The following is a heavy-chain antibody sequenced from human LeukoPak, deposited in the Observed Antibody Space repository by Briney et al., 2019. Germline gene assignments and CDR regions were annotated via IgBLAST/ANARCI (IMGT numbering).Heavy chain of an antibody. J-gene: IGHJ4*02. CDR2: MKQDGSEK. D-gene: IGHD2-2*01. V-gene: IGHV3-7*01. CDR1: GFTFGTYW. CDR3: ARIYCSSTNCYRHFDY. Sequence: GGSLRLSCTASGFTFGTYWMTWVRPAPGKGLEGVANMKQDGSEKYYVDSVKGRFTISRDNAKNSLYLQMNSLRAEDTAVYYCARIYCSSTNCYRHFDYWGQGTLVTVSS.